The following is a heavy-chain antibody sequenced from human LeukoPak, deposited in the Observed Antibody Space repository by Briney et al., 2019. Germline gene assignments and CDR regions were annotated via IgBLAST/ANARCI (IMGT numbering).Heavy chain of an antibody. J-gene: IGHJ4*02. V-gene: IGHV4-39*01. CDR1: GGSISSSRYY. CDR2: IYYSGST. CDR3: ASRLSYSRVAGGYFDY. D-gene: IGHD6-13*01. Sequence: PSETLSLTCTVSGGSISSSRYYWGWIRQPPGKGLEWIGSIYYSGSTYYNPSLKSRVTISVDTSKNQFSLKLSSVTAADTAVYYCASRLSYSRVAGGYFDYWGQGTLVTVSS.